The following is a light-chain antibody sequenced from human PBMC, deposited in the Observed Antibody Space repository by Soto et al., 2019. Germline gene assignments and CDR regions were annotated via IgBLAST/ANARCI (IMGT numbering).Light chain of an antibody. V-gene: IGLV2-14*03. Sequence: QSALTQPPSVSGSPGQSITVSCAGTTSDVGGYNYVSWYQQHPGKAPKLILYEVSIRPSEISTRFSGSKSGNTASLTISGLHAEDEAHYYCSSYTRDSALVFGGGTKVTVL. J-gene: IGLJ3*02. CDR1: TSDVGGYNY. CDR3: SSYTRDSALV. CDR2: EVS.